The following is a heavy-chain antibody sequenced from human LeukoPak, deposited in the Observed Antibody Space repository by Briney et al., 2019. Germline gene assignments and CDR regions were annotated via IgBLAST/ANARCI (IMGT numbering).Heavy chain of an antibody. CDR1: GGSVSSSSYF. J-gene: IGHJ3*02. Sequence: PSETLSLTCTVSGGSVSSSSYFWSWIRQPPGKGLEWIGYIYYSGSTNYNPSLKSRVTISIDTSKNQFSLKLSSVTAADTAVYYCARHSDYVWGSYPSSAFDIWGQGTMVTVSS. D-gene: IGHD3-16*02. CDR2: IYYSGST. V-gene: IGHV4-61*01. CDR3: ARHSDYVWGSYPSSAFDI.